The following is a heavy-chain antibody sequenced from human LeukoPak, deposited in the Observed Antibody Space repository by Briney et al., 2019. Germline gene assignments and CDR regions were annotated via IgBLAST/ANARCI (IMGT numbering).Heavy chain of an antibody. CDR2: ITGNGGST. J-gene: IGHJ4*02. CDR3: ARRDDYSAYDC. D-gene: IGHD5-24*01. Sequence: GGSLRPSGSASGFTFSTYIMHWVRQAPGKGLETVSAITGNGGSTFYADSVKGRVTTSRDNSMNTLYLQMSSLRAEDTAMYYCARRDDYSAYDCWGQGTMVTVSS. CDR1: GFTFSTYI. V-gene: IGHV3-64D*06.